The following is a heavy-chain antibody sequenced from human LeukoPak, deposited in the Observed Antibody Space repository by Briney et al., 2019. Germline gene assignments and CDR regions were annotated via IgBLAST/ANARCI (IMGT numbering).Heavy chain of an antibody. CDR1: GGSFSGYY. J-gene: IGHJ5*02. V-gene: IGHV4-34*01. Sequence: SETLSLTCAVYGGSFSGYYWSWIRQPPGKGLEWIGEINHSGSTNYNPSLKSRVTISVDTSKNQFSLKLSSVTAADTAVYYCAGGTKYCGSTSCYFDPYNWFDPWGQGTLVTGSS. CDR2: INHSGST. CDR3: AGGTKYCGSTSCYFDPYNWFDP. D-gene: IGHD2-2*01.